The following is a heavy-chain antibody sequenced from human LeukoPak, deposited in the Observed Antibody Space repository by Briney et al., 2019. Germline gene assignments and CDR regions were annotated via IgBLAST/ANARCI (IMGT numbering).Heavy chain of an antibody. CDR1: GFYFSSYW. V-gene: IGHV3-7*01. D-gene: IGHD3-3*01. CDR2: IKQDGREK. Sequence: PGGSLRLPCAASGFYFSSYWMSWVRQAPGKGLEWVANIKQDGREKFYVDSVKGLFTISRDNAKNALSLHMNSLRAEDTAVYYCARHLRFAGVDYWGQGTRVTVSS. J-gene: IGHJ4*02. CDR3: ARHLRFAGVDY.